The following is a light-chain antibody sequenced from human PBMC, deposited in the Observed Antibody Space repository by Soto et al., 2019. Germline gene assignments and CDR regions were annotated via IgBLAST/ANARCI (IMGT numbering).Light chain of an antibody. J-gene: IGLJ2*01. V-gene: IGLV2-8*01. CDR3: SSYAGSNKVV. Sequence: QSALTQPPSASGSPGQSVTISCTGTSSDVGTYNYVSWYQQHPGKAPKLMIYEVTKRPSGVPDRFSGSKSGNTASLTVSGLQAEDEADYYCSSYAGSNKVVFGGGTKLTVL. CDR1: SSDVGTYNY. CDR2: EVT.